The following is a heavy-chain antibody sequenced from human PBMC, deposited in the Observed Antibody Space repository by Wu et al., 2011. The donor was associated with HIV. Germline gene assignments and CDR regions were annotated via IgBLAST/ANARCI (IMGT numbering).Heavy chain of an antibody. J-gene: IGHJ4*02. CDR3: VRAYPVTANSDC. V-gene: IGHV1-46*01. CDR2: INPSDGTI. Sequence: QVQLVQSGAEVKEPGASVKVSCKASGYTFTRYYTQWVRQAPGQGLEWMGIINPSDGTISYAQKFQGRVTMTRDTSRTTVYMELNSLRFEDTAVYFCVRAYPVTANSDCWGQGTLVTVSS. CDR1: GYTFTRYY. D-gene: IGHD1-20*01.